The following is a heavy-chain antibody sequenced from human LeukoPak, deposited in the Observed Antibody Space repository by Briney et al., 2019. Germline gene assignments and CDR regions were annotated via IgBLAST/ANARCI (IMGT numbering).Heavy chain of an antibody. D-gene: IGHD3-9*01. CDR1: GFTFSSYA. V-gene: IGHV3-64D*06. CDR3: VKGDILTGLDY. J-gene: IGHJ4*02. CDR2: ISSNGGST. Sequence: WGSLRLSCSASGFTFSSYAMHWVRQAPGKGLEYVSAISSNGGSTYYADSVKGRFTISRDNSKNTLYLQMSSLRAEDTAVYYCVKGDILTGLDYWGQGTLVTVST.